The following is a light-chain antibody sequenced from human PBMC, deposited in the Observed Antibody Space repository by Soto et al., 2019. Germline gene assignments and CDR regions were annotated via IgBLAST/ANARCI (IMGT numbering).Light chain of an antibody. J-gene: IGKJ3*01. Sequence: DIVMTQSPDSLAVSLGERATINCKSSQSVLYSSNNKNFLTWYQHKPGQPPKLLISWASTREAGVPDRFSGSRSGTDFTLTISSLQADDVAVYYCHQYYSTPQTFGPGTKVDIK. V-gene: IGKV4-1*01. CDR3: HQYYSTPQT. CDR1: QSVLYSSNNKNF. CDR2: WAS.